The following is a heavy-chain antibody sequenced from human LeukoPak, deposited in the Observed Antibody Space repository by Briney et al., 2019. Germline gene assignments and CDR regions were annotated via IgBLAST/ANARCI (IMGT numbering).Heavy chain of an antibody. CDR1: GGSISSSGYY. Sequence: PSETLSLTCTVSGGSISSSGYYWGWIRQPPGKGLEWIGSISYRGSTYYNPSLKSPVAISVDTSTNQFSLKLSSVTATDTAVYYCARDLLIAVAGTGYFDLWGRGTLVTVSS. CDR2: ISYRGST. D-gene: IGHD6-19*01. V-gene: IGHV4-39*02. CDR3: ARDLLIAVAGTGYFDL. J-gene: IGHJ2*01.